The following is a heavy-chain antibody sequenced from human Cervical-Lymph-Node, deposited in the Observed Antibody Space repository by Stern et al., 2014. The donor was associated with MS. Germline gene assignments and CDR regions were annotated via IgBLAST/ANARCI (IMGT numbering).Heavy chain of an antibody. V-gene: IGHV1-69*01. D-gene: IGHD4-23*01. CDR1: GGSFSSYS. CDR2: IIPIFGRT. J-gene: IGHJ6*02. CDR3: ARLYGGDPTDDHYALDV. Sequence: VQLVQSGSEVKKPGSSVKVSCRASGGSFSSYSISWVRQAPGQGLEWMGGIIPIFGRTNYAQKFQGRVTFTADGSTSTAYMDLSSLKSEDTAVYYCARLYGGDPTDDHYALDVWGQGTTVTVSS.